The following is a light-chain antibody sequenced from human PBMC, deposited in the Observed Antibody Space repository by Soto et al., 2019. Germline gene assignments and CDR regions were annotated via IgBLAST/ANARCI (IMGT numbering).Light chain of an antibody. CDR3: QHYGFSLRT. Sequence: EVVLTQSPGTLSLSPGERVTLSCRASQSVASSYLAWYQQKPGRAPRLLFYSASSRATGIPDRFSGSGSGTDFTLTISRLEPEDFAVYYCQHYGFSLRTFGQGSKVEI. CDR1: QSVASSY. V-gene: IGKV3-20*01. CDR2: SAS. J-gene: IGKJ1*01.